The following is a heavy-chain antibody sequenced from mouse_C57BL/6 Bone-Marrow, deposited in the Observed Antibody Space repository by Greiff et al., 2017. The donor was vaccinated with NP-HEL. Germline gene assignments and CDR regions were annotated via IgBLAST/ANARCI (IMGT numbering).Heavy chain of an antibody. D-gene: IGHD1-1*01. V-gene: IGHV5-17*01. CDR2: ISSGSSTI. J-gene: IGHJ4*01. Sequence: EVQRVESGGGLVKPGGSLTLSCAASGFTFSDYGMHWVRQAPEKGLEWVAYISSGSSTIYYADTVKGRFTISRDNAKNTLFLQMTSLRSEDTAMYYCARRDYGSRRSYAMDYWGQGTSVTVSS. CDR1: GFTFSDYG. CDR3: ARRDYGSRRSYAMDY.